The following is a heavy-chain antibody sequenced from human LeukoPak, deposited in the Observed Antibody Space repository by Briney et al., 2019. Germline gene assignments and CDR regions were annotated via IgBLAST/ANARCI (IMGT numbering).Heavy chain of an antibody. CDR1: GFTFSSYA. Sequence: GGSLRLSCAASGFTFSSYAVSWVRQAPGKGLEWVSAISGSGGSTYYADSVKGRFTISRDNSKNTLYLQMNSLRAEDTAVYYCAKGIFGSSGYRPFDYWGQGTLVTVSS. J-gene: IGHJ4*02. V-gene: IGHV3-23*01. D-gene: IGHD3-22*01. CDR2: ISGSGGST. CDR3: AKGIFGSSGYRPFDY.